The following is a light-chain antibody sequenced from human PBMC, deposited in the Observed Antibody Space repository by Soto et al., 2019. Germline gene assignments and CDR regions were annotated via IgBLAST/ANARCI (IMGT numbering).Light chain of an antibody. Sequence: EFVLTQSPGSLSLSPGEGTTLSCRASQTVRNNYLAWYQQKPGQAPTLLIYDASTRATGIPDRFSGSGSGTDFTLTISRLEPEDFAVYYCQQYGSSPRTFGGGTKVDIK. CDR1: QTVRNNY. V-gene: IGKV3-20*01. CDR2: DAS. J-gene: IGKJ4*01. CDR3: QQYGSSPRT.